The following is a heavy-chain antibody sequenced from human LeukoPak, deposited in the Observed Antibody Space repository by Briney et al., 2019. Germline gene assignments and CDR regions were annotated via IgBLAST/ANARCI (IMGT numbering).Heavy chain of an antibody. J-gene: IGHJ4*02. V-gene: IGHV4-34*01. D-gene: IGHD3-16*01. CDR2: INHSGST. CDR1: GGSISSYY. Sequence: SSETLSLTCTVSGGSISSYYWSWIRQPPGKGLEWIGEINHSGSTKYNPSLKSRVTISVDTSKNQFSLKLSSVTAADTAVYYCARGGGLGLRYWGQGTLVTVSS. CDR3: ARGGGLGLRY.